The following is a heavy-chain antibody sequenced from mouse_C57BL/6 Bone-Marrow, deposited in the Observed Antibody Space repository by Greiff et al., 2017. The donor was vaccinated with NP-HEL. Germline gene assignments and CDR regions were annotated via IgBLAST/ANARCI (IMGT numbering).Heavy chain of an antibody. J-gene: IGHJ3*01. D-gene: IGHD1-1*01. CDR1: GYIFTSYY. V-gene: IGHV1S81*02. Sequence: QVQLKESGAELVKPGASVKLSCKASGYIFTSYYLYWVKQRPGQGLQWIGEINPSDGGTNFNEKFKSQATLTVDKSSSTAYMQLSSLTSEDSAVYYCTRGGYGCFADWGQGTLVTVSA. CDR3: TRGGYGCFAD. CDR2: INPSDGGT.